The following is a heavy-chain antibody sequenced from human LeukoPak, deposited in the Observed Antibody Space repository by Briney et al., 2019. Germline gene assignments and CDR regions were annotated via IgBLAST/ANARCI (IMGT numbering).Heavy chain of an antibody. J-gene: IGHJ3*02. CDR1: GGSISSGSYY. Sequence: SETLSFTCTVSGGSISSGSYYWSWIRQPAGKGLEWIGRIYTSGSTNYNPSLKSRVTISVDTSKSQFSLKLSSVTAADTAVYYCARAVTGIAVAGTHAFDIWGQGTMVTVSS. CDR3: ARAVTGIAVAGTHAFDI. CDR2: IYTSGST. V-gene: IGHV4-61*02. D-gene: IGHD6-19*01.